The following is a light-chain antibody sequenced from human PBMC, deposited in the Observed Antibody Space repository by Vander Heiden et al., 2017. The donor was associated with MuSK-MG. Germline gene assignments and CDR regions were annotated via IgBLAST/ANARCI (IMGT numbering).Light chain of an antibody. CDR1: QSVSSY. CDR3: QQHSNWPPIT. J-gene: IGKJ5*01. CDR2: DAS. Sequence: EIVLTQSPATLSLSPGERATLSCRASQSVSSYLAWYQQKPGQAPRLLIYDASNRATGIPARFSGSGYGTDFTLTISSREPEDFAVYYCQQHSNWPPITFGQGTGLEIK. V-gene: IGKV3-11*01.